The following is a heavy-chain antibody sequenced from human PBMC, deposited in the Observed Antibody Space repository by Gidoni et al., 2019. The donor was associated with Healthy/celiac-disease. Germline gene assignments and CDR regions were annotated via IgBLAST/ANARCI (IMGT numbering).Heavy chain of an antibody. CDR2: ISWNSGSI. CDR3: AKDWSGVIFRGDYGGNGGFDY. J-gene: IGHJ4*02. Sequence: EVQLVESGGGLVQPGRSLRLSCAASGFTFDDYAMHWVRQAPGKGLEWVSGISWNSGSIGYADSVKGRFTISRDNAKNSLYLQMNSLRAEDTALYYCAKDWSGVIFRGDYGGNGGFDYWGQGTLVTVSS. CDR1: GFTFDDYA. D-gene: IGHD4-17*01. V-gene: IGHV3-9*01.